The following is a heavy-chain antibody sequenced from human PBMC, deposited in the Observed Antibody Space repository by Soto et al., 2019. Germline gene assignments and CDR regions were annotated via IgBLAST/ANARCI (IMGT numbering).Heavy chain of an antibody. D-gene: IGHD2-21*02. J-gene: IGHJ4*02. CDR2: ITTTGDTT. CDR3: AKGGGGDHGY. V-gene: IGHV3-23*04. CDR1: GFIFTTSD. Sequence: QLVESEGGLVQPGGSLRLSCEASGFIFTTSDMSWVRQAPGKGLEWVSSITTTGDTTHYADSVRGRFTISRDNARNAVYLQMNGLRGDATGVFYWAKGGGGDHGYWGQGTLVAVSS.